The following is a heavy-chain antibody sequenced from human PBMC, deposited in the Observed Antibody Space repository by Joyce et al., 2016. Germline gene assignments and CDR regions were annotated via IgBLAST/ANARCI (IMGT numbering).Heavy chain of an antibody. CDR3: ASRFSFKGRSFFDY. D-gene: IGHD3-10*01. V-gene: IGHV4-30-2*01. CDR2: MNHNKSN. Sequence: QLQLQESGSGLVKPSQTLSLTCACSGASVDSGGYSWSWIRQPLGKGLEWIGYMNHNKSNYYNPCLKSRVTISVDRSKTQFSQKLASVTAADTTVYCCASRFSFKGRSFFDYWGQGALVTVYS. CDR1: GASVDSGGYS. J-gene: IGHJ4*02.